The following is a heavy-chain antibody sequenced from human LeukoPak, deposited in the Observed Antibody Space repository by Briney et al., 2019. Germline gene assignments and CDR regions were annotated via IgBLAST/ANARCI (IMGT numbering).Heavy chain of an antibody. CDR2: ISYDGSKK. Sequence: QTGGSLRLSCAASGFTFCSYGMHWVRKAPGKGMEWVAVISYDGSKKYYGDSVKGRFTISRDNSKNTLYLQMNSLRTEDTAVYYCAKVFQIGDRHYFDYWGQGTLVTVSS. V-gene: IGHV3-30*18. CDR3: AKVFQIGDRHYFDY. J-gene: IGHJ4*02. CDR1: GFTFCSYG. D-gene: IGHD3-16*01.